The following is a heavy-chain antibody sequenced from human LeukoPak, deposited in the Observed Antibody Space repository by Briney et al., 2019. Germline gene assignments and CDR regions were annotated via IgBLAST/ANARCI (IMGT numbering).Heavy chain of an antibody. Sequence: KPSETLSLTCTVSGGSISSGDYYWSWIRQPPGKGLEWIGYIYYSGSTFHYNPSLKSRANISVDTSKNQFSLRLSSVTAVDTAVYYCASTNCSSASCYGANWFDPWGQGTLVTVSS. J-gene: IGHJ5*02. CDR2: IYYSGST. V-gene: IGHV4-30-4*08. D-gene: IGHD2-2*01. CDR1: GGSISSGDYY. CDR3: ASTNCSSASCYGANWFDP.